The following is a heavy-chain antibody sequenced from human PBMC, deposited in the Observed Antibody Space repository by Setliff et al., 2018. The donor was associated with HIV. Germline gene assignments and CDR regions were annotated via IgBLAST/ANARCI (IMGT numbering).Heavy chain of an antibody. D-gene: IGHD3-22*01. CDR3: ASRVYYCDSNNFLREEGFDP. J-gene: IGHJ5*02. V-gene: IGHV4-4*08. CDR2: IYNSGST. CDR1: GASISSNT. Sequence: ASETLSLTCIVSGASISSNTWSWTRQAPGKGLQWIGFIYNSGSTAYNPSLKSRVTISVDTSKNQFSLKLSSVTAADTAVYYCASRVYYCDSNNFLREEGFDPWGQGSLVTVSS.